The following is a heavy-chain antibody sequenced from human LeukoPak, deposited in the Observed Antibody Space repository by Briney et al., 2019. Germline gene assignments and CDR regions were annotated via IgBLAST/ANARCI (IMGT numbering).Heavy chain of an antibody. CDR3: ARVGAAITPFDY. J-gene: IGHJ4*02. CDR2: ISSSSSYI. Sequence: GGSLRLSCAASGFTFSSYSMNWVRQAPGKGLEWVSSISSSSSYIHYADSVKGRFTISRDNAKNSLYLQMNSLRAEDTAVYYCARVGAAITPFDYWGQGTLVTVSS. D-gene: IGHD1-26*01. V-gene: IGHV3-21*01. CDR1: GFTFSSYS.